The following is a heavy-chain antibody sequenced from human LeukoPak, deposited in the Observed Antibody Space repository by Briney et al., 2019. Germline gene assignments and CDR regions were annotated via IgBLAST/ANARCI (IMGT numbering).Heavy chain of an antibody. CDR2: IHTNTGNP. CDR1: GYTFTGYY. J-gene: IGHJ4*02. Sequence: ASVKVSCKASGYTFTGYYMHWVRQAPGQGLEWMGWIHTNTGNPTYAQGFTGRFVFSLDTSVSTAYLQISSLKAEDTAVYYCARDGGVLGVAIWCGLDYWGQGTLVTVSS. V-gene: IGHV7-4-1*02. D-gene: IGHD3-3*01. CDR3: ARDGGVLGVAIWCGLDY.